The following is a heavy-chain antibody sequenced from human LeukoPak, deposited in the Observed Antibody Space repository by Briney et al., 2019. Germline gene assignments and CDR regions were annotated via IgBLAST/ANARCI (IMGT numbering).Heavy chain of an antibody. Sequence: PSETLSLTCTVSGGSISSSSYYWGWIRQPPGKGLEWIGSIYYSGSTYYNPSLKSRVTISVDTSKNQFSLKLSFVTAADTAVYYCARGSYYGSGSYRGIDYWGQGTLVTVSS. J-gene: IGHJ4*02. V-gene: IGHV4-39*07. CDR2: IYYSGST. CDR1: GGSISSSSYY. D-gene: IGHD3-10*01. CDR3: ARGSYYGSGSYRGIDY.